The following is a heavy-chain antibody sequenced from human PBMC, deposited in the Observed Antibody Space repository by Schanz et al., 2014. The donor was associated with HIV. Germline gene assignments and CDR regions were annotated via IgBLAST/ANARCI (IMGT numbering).Heavy chain of an antibody. Sequence: QVQLVQSGADVKKPGASVRVSCKASGYTFTSYGINWVRQAPGQGLEWMGWISTYNGNTIYAQKCKGRVTMTTDTSTSTAYMELRSLRSDDTAVYYCARVNKDIGGYYFDYWGQGTLVTVSS. D-gene: IGHD2-15*01. CDR3: ARVNKDIGGYYFDY. CDR2: ISTYNGNT. J-gene: IGHJ4*02. V-gene: IGHV1-18*01. CDR1: GYTFTSYG.